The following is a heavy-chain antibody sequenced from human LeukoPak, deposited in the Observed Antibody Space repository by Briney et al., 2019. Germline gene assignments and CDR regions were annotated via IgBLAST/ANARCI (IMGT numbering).Heavy chain of an antibody. D-gene: IGHD3-16*01. Sequence: ASVKVSCKASGYTFTSYYMHWVRQAPGQGLEWMGLINPTGGSTGYAQKFQGRVTMTRDMSTSTDYMELSSLRSDDTAVYYCARGFMEELVYWGQGTLVTVSS. CDR3: ARGFMEELVY. V-gene: IGHV1-46*01. CDR1: GYTFTSYY. J-gene: IGHJ4*01. CDR2: INPTGGST.